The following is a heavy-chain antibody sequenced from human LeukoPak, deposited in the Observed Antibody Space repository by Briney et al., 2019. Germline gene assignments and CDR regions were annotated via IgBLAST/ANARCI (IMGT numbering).Heavy chain of an antibody. V-gene: IGHV3-48*01. J-gene: IGHJ5*02. Sequence: GGSLRLSCAASGFTFSIYTMNWDRQARGKGLEWISYISTNSGTIWYADSVKGRFSISRDNAKNSLFLHMNSLRAEDTAVYYCVRDLTIVGVAQVHHWGQGTLVTVSS. CDR3: VRDLTIVGVAQVHH. D-gene: IGHD1-26*01. CDR1: GFTFSIYT. CDR2: ISTNSGTI.